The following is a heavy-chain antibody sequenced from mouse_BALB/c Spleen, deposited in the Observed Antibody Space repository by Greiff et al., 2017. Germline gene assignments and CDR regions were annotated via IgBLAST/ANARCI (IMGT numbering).Heavy chain of an antibody. D-gene: IGHD1-1*01. J-gene: IGHJ1*01. Sequence: QVQLQQPGAELVRPGASVKLSCKASGYTFTSYWINWVKQRPGQGLEWIGNIYPSDSYTNYNQKFKDKATLTVDKSSSTAYMQLSSPTSEASAVYYCTREGDYYGSRNWYFDVWGAGTTVTVSS. V-gene: IGHV1-69*02. CDR1: GYTFTSYW. CDR3: TREGDYYGSRNWYFDV. CDR2: IYPSDSYT.